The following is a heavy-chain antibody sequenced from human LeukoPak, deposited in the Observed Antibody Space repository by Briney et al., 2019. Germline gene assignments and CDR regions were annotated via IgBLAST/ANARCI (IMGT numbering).Heavy chain of an antibody. CDR2: ISANSGNT. CDR3: ARDKDYAFHY. Sequence: ASVKVSCKASVYTFTTNGISWVRQAPGQGLEWMGWISANSGNTNYAQKFQDRLSMSRDTSTSTVYMELRSLGSDDTAVYYCARDKDYAFHYWGQGTLVTVSS. D-gene: IGHD3-16*01. V-gene: IGHV1-18*01. J-gene: IGHJ4*02. CDR1: VYTFTTNG.